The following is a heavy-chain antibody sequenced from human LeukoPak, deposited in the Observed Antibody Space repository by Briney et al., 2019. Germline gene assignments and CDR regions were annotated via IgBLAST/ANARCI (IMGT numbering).Heavy chain of an antibody. CDR1: GFTFSSYS. CDR2: ISSSSSST. CDR3: AAGSSLFGNSYYEDY. D-gene: IGHD3-10*01. J-gene: IGHJ4*02. V-gene: IGHV3-21*01. Sequence: GGSLRLSCAASGFTFSSYSMNWVRRAPGKGLGWDSSISSSSSSTYYADSVKGRFTISRDNAKNTLYLQMNSLRAEDTAVLYCAAGSSLFGNSYYEDYWGQGTLVAVSS.